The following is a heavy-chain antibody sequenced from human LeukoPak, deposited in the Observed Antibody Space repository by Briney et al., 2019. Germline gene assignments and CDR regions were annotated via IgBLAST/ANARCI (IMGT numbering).Heavy chain of an antibody. CDR3: AREGRFDNSGYHDAFDL. CDR2: MYTGGNT. D-gene: IGHD3-22*01. Sequence: GGSLRLSCAASGFIVSSIYMSWVRQAPGKGFEWVSVMYTGGNTKYADSVKGRFTISRDNSKNTLYLQMNSLRAGDTAVYYCAREGRFDNSGYHDAFDLWGQGTLVTVSS. CDR1: GFIVSSIY. J-gene: IGHJ3*01. V-gene: IGHV3-53*01.